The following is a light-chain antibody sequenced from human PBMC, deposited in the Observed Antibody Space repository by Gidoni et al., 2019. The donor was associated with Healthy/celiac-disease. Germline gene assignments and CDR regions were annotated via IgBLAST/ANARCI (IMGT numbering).Light chain of an antibody. CDR3: QQYYSTPYT. J-gene: IGKJ2*01. CDR2: WAS. Sequence: DIVMTQTPDSLAVPLGERATINCKSSQSVLYSSNNKNYLAWYPQKPGQPPKLLIYWASTREAGVPDRFSGSGSGTDFTLTISSLQAVDVAVYYCQQYYSTPYTFGQGTKLEIK. V-gene: IGKV4-1*01. CDR1: QSVLYSSNNKNY.